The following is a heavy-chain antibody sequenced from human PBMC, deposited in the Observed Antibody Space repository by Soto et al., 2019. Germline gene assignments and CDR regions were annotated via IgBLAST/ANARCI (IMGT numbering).Heavy chain of an antibody. Sequence: QVQLVQSGAEVKKPGASVKVSCKASGYTFTSYYMHWVRQAPGQGLEWMGIINPSGGSTTYAQKFQGRVTKTRDTSPSTVHMELRRLRSEDTAVYYRARSLGSGSYYGYWGQGTLVTVSS. CDR2: INPSGGST. CDR1: GYTFTSYY. V-gene: IGHV1-46*01. D-gene: IGHD3-10*01. J-gene: IGHJ4*02. CDR3: ARSLGSGSYYGY.